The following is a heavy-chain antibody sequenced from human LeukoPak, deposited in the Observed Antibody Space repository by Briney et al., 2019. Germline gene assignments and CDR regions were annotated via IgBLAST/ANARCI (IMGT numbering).Heavy chain of an antibody. CDR2: ISYDGSNK. J-gene: IGHJ3*02. Sequence: GGSLRLSCAASGFTFSSYAMHWVRQAPGKGLEWVAVISYDGSNKYYADSVKGRFTISRDNSKNTLYLQMNSLRAEDTAVYYCARDPGETIPVPTDAFDIWGQGTMVTVSS. D-gene: IGHD3-9*01. V-gene: IGHV3-30-3*01. CDR1: GFTFSSYA. CDR3: ARDPGETIPVPTDAFDI.